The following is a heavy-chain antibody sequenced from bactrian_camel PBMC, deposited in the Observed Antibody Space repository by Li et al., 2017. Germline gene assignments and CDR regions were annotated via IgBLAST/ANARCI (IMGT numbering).Heavy chain of an antibody. CDR3: AAGFAGGSVFRAANYGY. D-gene: IGHD6*01. Sequence: QVQLVESGGESVQPGGSLTLSCEVSGDGVSSHCMGWFRQAPGKGLEWVSSVDSRGDNKNHADSVRGRFTIFQDAGRNTFYLKMNNLKPEDSAMYYCAAGFAGGSVFRAANYGYWGQGTQVTVS. CDR2: VDSRGDNK. V-gene: IGHV3S1*01. CDR1: GDGVSSHC. J-gene: IGHJ4*01.